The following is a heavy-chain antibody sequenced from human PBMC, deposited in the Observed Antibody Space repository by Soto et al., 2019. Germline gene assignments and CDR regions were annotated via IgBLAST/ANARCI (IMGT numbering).Heavy chain of an antibody. D-gene: IGHD3-10*01. V-gene: IGHV4-34*01. CDR2: INHSGST. J-gene: IGHJ4*02. CDR1: GGSFSGYY. Sequence: SETLSLTCAVYGGSFSGYYWSWIRQPPGKGLEWIGEINHSGSTNYNPSLKSRVTISVDTSKNQFSLKLSSVTSADTAVYYCARGTKYFQALGTMVRGVMSGGDYWGQGTLVTVSS. CDR3: ARGTKYFQALGTMVRGVMSGGDY.